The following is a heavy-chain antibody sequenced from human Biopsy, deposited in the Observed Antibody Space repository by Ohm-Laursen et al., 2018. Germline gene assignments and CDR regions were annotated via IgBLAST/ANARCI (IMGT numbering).Heavy chain of an antibody. CDR1: GNTFATYH. J-gene: IGHJ4*02. CDR2: MTPIP. Sequence: GASVKVSCKASGNTFATYHIHWVRQAPGQGLEWMGVMTPIPTYAQKFQGRLTLTRDTSTSTVYMELSSLRSEDTAIYYCARRDSLDYWGQGTLVTVSS. V-gene: IGHV1-46*01. CDR3: ARRDSLDY.